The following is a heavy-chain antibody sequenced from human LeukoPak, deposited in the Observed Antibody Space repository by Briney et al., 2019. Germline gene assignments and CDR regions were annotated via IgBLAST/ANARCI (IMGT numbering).Heavy chain of an antibody. CDR1: GGSFSGYY. J-gene: IGHJ4*02. CDR3: ARIGHEDYYFDY. V-gene: IGHV4-59*01. CDR2: IYYSGST. Sequence: SETLSLTCAVYGGSFSGYYWSWIRQPPGKGLEWIGYIYYSGSTNYNPSLKSRVTISVDTSKNQFSLKLSSVTAADTAVYYCARIGHEDYYFDYWGQGTLVTVSS.